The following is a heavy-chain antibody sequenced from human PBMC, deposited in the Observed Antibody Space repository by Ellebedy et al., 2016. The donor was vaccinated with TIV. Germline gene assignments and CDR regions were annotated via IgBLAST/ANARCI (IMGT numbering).Heavy chain of an antibody. Sequence: PGGSLRLSCAASGFTFSNYAMHWVRQAPGKGLEWVSGVSGGAERTHYADSVKGRFTISRDNAKNTVSLQMNSLRSEDTGVYYCAKEGYSSGYAGSFDYWGQGTLIIVSS. CDR3: AKEGYSSGYAGSFDY. CDR1: GFTFSNYA. J-gene: IGHJ4*02. D-gene: IGHD3-22*01. CDR2: VSGGAERT. V-gene: IGHV3-23*01.